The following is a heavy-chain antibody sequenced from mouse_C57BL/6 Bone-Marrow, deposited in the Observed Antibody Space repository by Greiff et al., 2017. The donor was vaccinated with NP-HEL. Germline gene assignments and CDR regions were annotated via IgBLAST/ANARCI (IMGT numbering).Heavy chain of an antibody. CDR1: GYTFTSYW. J-gene: IGHJ1*03. CDR3: AAYDSNYGYWYFDV. V-gene: IGHV1-55*01. Sequence: QVQLQQPGAELVKPGASVKMSCKASGYTFTSYWITWVKQRPGQGLEWIGDIYPGSGSTNYNEKFKSKATLTVDKSSSTAYMQLSSLTSEDSAVYYCAAYDSNYGYWYFDVWGTGTTVTVTS. D-gene: IGHD2-5*01. CDR2: IYPGSGST.